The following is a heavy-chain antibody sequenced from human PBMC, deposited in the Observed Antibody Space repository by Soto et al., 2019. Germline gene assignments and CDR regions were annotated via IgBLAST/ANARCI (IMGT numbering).Heavy chain of an antibody. V-gene: IGHV4-4*02. J-gene: IGHJ4*02. Sequence: SEILSLTCAVSGGSISSSNWWSWVRQPPGKGLEWIGEIYHSGSTNYNPSLKSRVTISVDKSKNQFSLKLSSVTAADTAVYYCARLHSYYDYVWGSYRSYYFDYWGQGTLVTVSS. D-gene: IGHD3-16*02. CDR3: ARLHSYYDYVWGSYRSYYFDY. CDR1: GGSISSSNW. CDR2: IYHSGST.